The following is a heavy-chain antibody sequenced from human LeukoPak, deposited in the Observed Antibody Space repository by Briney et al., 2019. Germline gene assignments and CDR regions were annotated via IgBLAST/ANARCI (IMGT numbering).Heavy chain of an antibody. V-gene: IGHV3-74*01. CDR3: ARVGGSFHWFDP. D-gene: IGHD1-26*01. J-gene: IGHJ5*02. CDR1: GFTFSSYW. CDR2: INSDGSST. Sequence: PGGSLRLSCTAPGFTFSSYWMHWVRQAPGKGLVWVSRINSDGSSTSYADSVKGRFTISRDNAKNTLYLQMNSLRAEDTAVYYCARVGGSFHWFDPWGQGTLVTVCS.